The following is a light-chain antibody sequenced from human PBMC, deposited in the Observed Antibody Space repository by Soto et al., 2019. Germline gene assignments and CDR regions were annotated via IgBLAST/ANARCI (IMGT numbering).Light chain of an antibody. V-gene: IGLV2-11*01. Sequence: SALTQPRSVSGSPGQSVTISCTGTSSDVGGYTYVSWYQQHPGKAPKLMIYDVSKRPSGVPDRFSGSKSGNTASLTISGLQAEDEADYYCCSYAGSYTRYVCGTGTKLTVL. CDR3: CSYAGSYTRYV. CDR1: SSDVGGYTY. CDR2: DVS. J-gene: IGLJ1*01.